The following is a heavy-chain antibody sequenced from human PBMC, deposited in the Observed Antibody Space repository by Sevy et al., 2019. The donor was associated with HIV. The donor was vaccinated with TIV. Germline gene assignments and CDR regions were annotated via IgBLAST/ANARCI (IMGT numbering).Heavy chain of an antibody. CDR3: ATQQQLVLFDAFDI. CDR2: ISGRGYST. J-gene: IGHJ3*02. D-gene: IGHD6-13*01. CDR1: GFTFSSYA. V-gene: IGHV3-23*01. Sequence: GGSLRLSCAASGFTFSSYAMSWVRQAPGKGLEWVSAISGRGYSTYYADSVKGRFTISRDNSKITRDLQMNSLRAEDTAVYFCATQQQLVLFDAFDIWGQGTMVTVSS.